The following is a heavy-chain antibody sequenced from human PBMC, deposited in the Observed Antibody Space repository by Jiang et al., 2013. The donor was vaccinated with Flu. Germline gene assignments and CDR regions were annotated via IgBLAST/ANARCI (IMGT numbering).Heavy chain of an antibody. CDR2: IYYSGST. CDR3: ARDRTPENYYDSSGYQKYYYYYYGMDV. CDR1: GGSISSGGYY. Sequence: GPGLVKPSQTLSLTCTVSGGSISSGGYYWSWIRQHPGKGLEWIGYIYYSGSTYYNPSLKSRVTISVDTSKNQFSLRLSSVTAADTAVYYCARDRTPENYYDSSGYQKYYYYYYGMDVWGQGTTVTVSS. V-gene: IGHV4-31*03. J-gene: IGHJ6*02. D-gene: IGHD3-22*01.